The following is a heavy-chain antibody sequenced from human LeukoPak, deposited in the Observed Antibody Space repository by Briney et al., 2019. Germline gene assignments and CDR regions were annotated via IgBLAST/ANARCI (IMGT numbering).Heavy chain of an antibody. V-gene: IGHV3-21*01. Sequence: GGSLRLSCAASGFTFSTHGMHWVRQAPGKGLEWVSSISSSSSYIYYADSVKGRFTISRDNAKNSLYLQMNSLRAEDTAVYYCARAPGYRSFLDYWGQGTLVTVSS. CDR1: GFTFSTHG. CDR3: ARAPGYRSFLDY. D-gene: IGHD6-13*01. CDR2: ISSSSSYI. J-gene: IGHJ4*02.